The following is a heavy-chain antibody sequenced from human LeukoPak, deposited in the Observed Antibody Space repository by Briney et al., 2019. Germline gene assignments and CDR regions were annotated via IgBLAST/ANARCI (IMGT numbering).Heavy chain of an antibody. CDR3: ARRLELPYYYYGMDV. CDR2: MNPNSGNT. CDR1: GYTFASYD. J-gene: IGHJ6*02. Sequence: ASVKVSCKASGYTFASYDINWVRQATGQGLEWMGWMNPNSGNTGYAQEFQGRVTMTRNTSISTAYMELSSLRSEDTAVYYCARRLELPYYYYGMDVWGQGTTVTVSS. V-gene: IGHV1-8*01. D-gene: IGHD3-10*01.